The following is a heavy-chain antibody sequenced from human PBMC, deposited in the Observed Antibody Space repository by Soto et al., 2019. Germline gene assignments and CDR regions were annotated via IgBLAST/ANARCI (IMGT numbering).Heavy chain of an antibody. V-gene: IGHV4-34*01. Sequence: PSETLSLTCAVYGVSFSGYYWSWIRQPPGKGLEWIGEINHSGSTNYNPSLKSRVTISVDTSKNQFSLKLSSVTAEDTAVYYCARDGCSGRSCSSYYYYRMDVWGQGTTVTVSS. CDR3: ARDGCSGRSCSSYYYYRMDV. CDR1: GVSFSGYY. J-gene: IGHJ6*02. CDR2: INHSGST. D-gene: IGHD2-15*01.